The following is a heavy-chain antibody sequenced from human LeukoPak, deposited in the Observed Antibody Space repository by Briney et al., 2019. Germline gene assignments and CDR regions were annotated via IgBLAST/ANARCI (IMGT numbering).Heavy chain of an antibody. CDR3: AKSPGYITGRVDY. V-gene: IGHV3-23*01. CDR2: ISGSGTNT. D-gene: IGHD6-19*01. CDR1: GFTFNNYA. Sequence: PGGSLRLSCAASGFTFNNYAMSWVRQAPGKGLEWVSTISGSGTNTFYTDSVKGRFTISRDNSKSTLFLQMSSLRAEDTAVYFCAKSPGYITGRVDYWGQGTLVTVSS. J-gene: IGHJ4*02.